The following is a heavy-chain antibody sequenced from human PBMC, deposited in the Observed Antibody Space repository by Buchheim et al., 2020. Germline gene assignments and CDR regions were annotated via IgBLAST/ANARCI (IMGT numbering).Heavy chain of an antibody. CDR2: IYPGDSDT. Sequence: EVQLVQSGAEVKKPGESLKISPQASGYSFTSYWIGWVRQMPGKGLEWMGIIYPGDSDTRYSPSFQGQVTISADKSISTAYLQWSSLKASDTAMYYCARRRVIFGVVTDGWYFDLWGRGTL. V-gene: IGHV5-51*01. CDR1: GYSFTSYW. D-gene: IGHD3-3*02. J-gene: IGHJ2*01. CDR3: ARRRVIFGVVTDGWYFDL.